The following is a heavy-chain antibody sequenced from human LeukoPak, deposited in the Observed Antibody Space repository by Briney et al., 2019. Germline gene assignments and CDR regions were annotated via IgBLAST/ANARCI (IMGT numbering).Heavy chain of an antibody. CDR3: ARDRGYSGYDFDY. J-gene: IGHJ4*02. CDR2: IYSGGST. V-gene: IGHV3-66*01. CDR1: GFTVSSNY. D-gene: IGHD5-12*01. Sequence: GGSLRLSCAASGFTVSSNYMSWVRQAAGKGLEWVSVIYSGGSTYYADSVKGRFTITRDNSKNTPYLQMNSLRAEDTAVYYCARDRGYSGYDFDYWGQGTLVTVSS.